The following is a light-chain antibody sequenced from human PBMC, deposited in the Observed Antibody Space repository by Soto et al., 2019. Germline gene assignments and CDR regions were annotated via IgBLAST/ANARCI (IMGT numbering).Light chain of an antibody. CDR3: LQHDSYPRT. V-gene: IGKV1-17*01. Sequence: DIQMTQSPSSLSASVGDRVTITCRASQDIRSALGWYQHTPGKAPKRLIFAASSLESGVPSRFSGSGSGTEFTLTVSTLQPEDFATYYCLQHDSYPRTFGQGTTVDIK. CDR1: QDIRSA. CDR2: AAS. J-gene: IGKJ1*01.